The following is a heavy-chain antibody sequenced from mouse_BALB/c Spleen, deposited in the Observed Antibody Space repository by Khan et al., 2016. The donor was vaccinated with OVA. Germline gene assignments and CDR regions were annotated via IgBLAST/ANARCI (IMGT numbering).Heavy chain of an antibody. CDR2: INPSTGYT. CDR1: GYTFTSYW. V-gene: IGHV1-7*01. D-gene: IGHD3-1*01. Sequence: VQLQQSGAELAKPGASVKMSCKASGYTFTSYWMHWVKQRPGQGLEWIGYINPSTGYTEYNQKFKDKATLTADKSSSTAYMQLSSLTSEDSACYYCARSPGSGVLFDYWGQGTTLTVSS. CDR3: ARSPGSGVLFDY. J-gene: IGHJ2*01.